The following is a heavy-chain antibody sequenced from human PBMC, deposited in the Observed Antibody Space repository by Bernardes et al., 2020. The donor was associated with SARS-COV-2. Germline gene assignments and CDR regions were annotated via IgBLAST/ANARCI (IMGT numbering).Heavy chain of an antibody. CDR2: ISGSGDST. V-gene: IGHV3-23*01. CDR1: GFTFSSHA. CDR3: ARDRGNIGWFEDYFDC. D-gene: IGHD6-19*01. J-gene: IGHJ4*02. Sequence: GGSLRLSCVGSGFTFSSHAMSWVRQAPGKGLEWVSTISGSGDSTYYADSVKGRFTISRDNSKNTLSLQMNSLRAEDAALYYCARDRGNIGWFEDYFDCWGQGTLVTVSS.